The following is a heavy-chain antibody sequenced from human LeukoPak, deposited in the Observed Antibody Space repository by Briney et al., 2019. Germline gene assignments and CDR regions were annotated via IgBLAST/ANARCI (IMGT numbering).Heavy chain of an antibody. V-gene: IGHV3-48*02. CDR2: ISSSSSAM. CDR1: GFTFSTHS. Sequence: GGSLRLSCAASGFTFSTHSMHWVRQAPGKGLEWISYISSSSSAMLYADSVKGRFTISRDNAKNSLYLQMNSLRDEDTAVYYCTRDTRVGGTMDFDYWGQGSLVTVSS. CDR3: TRDTRVGGTMDFDY. J-gene: IGHJ4*02. D-gene: IGHD1-26*01.